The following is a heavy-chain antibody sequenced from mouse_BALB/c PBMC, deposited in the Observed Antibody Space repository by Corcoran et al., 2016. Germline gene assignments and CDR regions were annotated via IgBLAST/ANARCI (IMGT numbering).Heavy chain of an antibody. D-gene: IGHD1-2*01. J-gene: IGHJ1*01. CDR1: GFNIKDTY. CDR3: AIHYYGYWYFDV. V-gene: IGHV14-3*02. Sequence: EVQLQQSGAELVKPGASVKLSYTASGFNIKDTYMHWVKQRPEQGLEWIGRIDPANGNTKYDPKFQGKATITADTSSNTAYLQLSSLTSEDTAVYYCAIHYYGYWYFDVWGAGTTVTVSS. CDR2: IDPANGNT.